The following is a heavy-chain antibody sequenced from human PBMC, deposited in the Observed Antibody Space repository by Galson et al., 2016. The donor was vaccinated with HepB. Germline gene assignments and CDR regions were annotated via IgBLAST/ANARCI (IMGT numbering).Heavy chain of an antibody. V-gene: IGHV3-11*05. CDR3: AGDFVVGDYGSGGGDV. CDR1: GFLFSDYY. J-gene: IGHJ6*02. Sequence: SLRLSCAASGFLFSDYYMSWVRQVPGEGLQWISDISGSGSYTRYTDALQGRFAVSRDNVKESLYLQITSLRVEDTAVYYCAGDFVVGDYGSGGGDVWGQGTTVIVSS. D-gene: IGHD3-10*01. CDR2: ISGSGSYT.